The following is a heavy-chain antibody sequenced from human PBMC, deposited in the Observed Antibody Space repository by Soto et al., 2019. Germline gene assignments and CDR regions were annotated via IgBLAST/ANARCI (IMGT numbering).Heavy chain of an antibody. J-gene: IGHJ6*03. CDR3: ASSPYDFWSGYYLSGLTGAYYYYMDV. CDR2: IYYSGST. V-gene: IGHV4-31*03. D-gene: IGHD3-3*01. CDR1: GGSISSGGYY. Sequence: SETLSLTCTVSGGSISSGGYYWSWIRQHPGKGLEWIGYIYYSGSTYYNPSLKSRVTISVDTSKNQFSLKLSSVTAADTAVYYCASSPYDFWSGYYLSGLTGAYYYYMDVWGKGTTVTVSS.